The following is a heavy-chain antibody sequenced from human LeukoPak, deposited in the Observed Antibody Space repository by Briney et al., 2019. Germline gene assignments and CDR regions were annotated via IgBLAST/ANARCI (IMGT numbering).Heavy chain of an antibody. CDR2: ISTSSEYL. CDR1: GFAFSSHH. D-gene: IGHD1-26*01. Sequence: GGSLTLSCAASGFAFSSHHLNWVRQAPGKGLEWVSTISTSSEYLVYAESVKGRFIVSRDDAKNSLYLQMSSLRAEDTAVYYCARDSPKWGDAFDVWGPGTMVTVSA. V-gene: IGHV3-21*01. CDR3: ARDSPKWGDAFDV. J-gene: IGHJ3*01.